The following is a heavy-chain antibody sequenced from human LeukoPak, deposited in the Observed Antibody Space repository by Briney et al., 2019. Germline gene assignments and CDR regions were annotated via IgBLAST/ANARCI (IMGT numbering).Heavy chain of an antibody. CDR3: ARGTAAIRGNAFDI. V-gene: IGHV1-69*02. J-gene: IGHJ3*02. Sequence: SVKVSCKASGGTFSGYTISWVRQAPGQGLEWMGRIIPILGIANYAQKFQGRVTITADKSTSTAYMELSSLRSEDTAVYYCARGTAAIRGNAFDIWGQGTMVTVSS. D-gene: IGHD2-2*02. CDR1: GGTFSGYT. CDR2: IIPILGIA.